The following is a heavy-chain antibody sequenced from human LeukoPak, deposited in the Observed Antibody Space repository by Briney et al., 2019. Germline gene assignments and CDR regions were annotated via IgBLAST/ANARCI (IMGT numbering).Heavy chain of an antibody. CDR3: AKGYCSSSSCYSYAFDI. V-gene: IGHV3-23*01. Sequence: PGGSLRLSCAASGFTFSSYSMNWVRQAPGKGLEWVSAISGSGGSTYYADSVKGRFTISRDNSKNTLFLQMNSLRAEDTAVYYCAKGYCSSSSCYSYAFDIWGQGTVVTVSS. D-gene: IGHD2-2*01. J-gene: IGHJ3*02. CDR1: GFTFSSYS. CDR2: ISGSGGST.